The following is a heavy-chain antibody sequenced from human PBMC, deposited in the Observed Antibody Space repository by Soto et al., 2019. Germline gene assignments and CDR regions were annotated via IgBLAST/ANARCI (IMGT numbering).Heavy chain of an antibody. CDR1: GFTFSSYG. V-gene: IGHV3-30*03. Sequence: QVQLVESGGGVDQHGRSLRLSCAASGFTFSSYGMHWVRQAPGKGLEWVAVISDDGSNKYYADSVKGRFTISRDNSKNTLYLHMSSLRAEDTAVYYCAMVFLGSSGQWDYWGQGTLVSVSS. CDR3: AMVFLGSSGQWDY. CDR2: ISDDGSNK. D-gene: IGHD6-13*01. J-gene: IGHJ4*02.